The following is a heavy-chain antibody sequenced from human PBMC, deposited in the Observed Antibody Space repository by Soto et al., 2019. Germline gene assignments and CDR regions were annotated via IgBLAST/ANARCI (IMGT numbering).Heavy chain of an antibody. D-gene: IGHD2-2*01. V-gene: IGHV4-34*01. CDR1: GGSFSGYY. Sequence: SETLSLTCAVYGGSFSGYYWSWIRQPPGKGLEWIGEINHSGSTNYNPSLKSRVTISVDTSKNQFSLKLSSVTAADTAVYYCARVSTVVVPAAMPDDYWGQGTLVTVSS. CDR2: INHSGST. J-gene: IGHJ4*02. CDR3: ARVSTVVVPAAMPDDY.